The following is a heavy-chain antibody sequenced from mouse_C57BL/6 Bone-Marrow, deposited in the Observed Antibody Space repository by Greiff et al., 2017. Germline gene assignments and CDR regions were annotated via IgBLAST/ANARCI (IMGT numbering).Heavy chain of an antibody. CDR1: GYSFTDYN. Sequence: EVKLMESGPELVKPGASVKISCKASGYSFTDYNMNWVKQSNGKSLEWIGVINPNYGTTSYNQKFKGKATLTVDQSSSTAYMQLNSLPSEDSAVYYCARKSYPSYAMDYWGQGTSVTVSA. J-gene: IGHJ4*01. CDR2: INPNYGTT. V-gene: IGHV1-39*01. D-gene: IGHD2-12*01. CDR3: ARKSYPSYAMDY.